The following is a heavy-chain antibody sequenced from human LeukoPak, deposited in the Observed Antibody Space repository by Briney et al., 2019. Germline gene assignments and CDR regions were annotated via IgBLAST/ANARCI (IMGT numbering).Heavy chain of an antibody. CDR2: IIPIFGTA. V-gene: IGHV1-69*01. D-gene: IGHD6-19*01. CDR1: GGTFSSYA. CDR3: ARGERDSSGWYYFDY. J-gene: IGHJ4*02. Sequence: SVKVSCKASGGTFSSYAISWVRQAPGQGLEWMGGIIPIFGTADYAQKFQGRVTITADESTSTDYMELSSLRSEDTAVYYCARGERDSSGWYYFDYWGQGTLVTVSS.